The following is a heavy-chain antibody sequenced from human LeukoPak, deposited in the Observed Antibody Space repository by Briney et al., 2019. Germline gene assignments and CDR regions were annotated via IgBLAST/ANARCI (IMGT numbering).Heavy chain of an antibody. CDR3: AKGHRSSSSFFDS. Sequence: GGSLRLSCAASGFTVSRSFMSWVRQAPGKGLEWVSAINGRGDDTYYPDSVKGRFTISRDNSNNTLYLQMNSLRAEDTAVYYCAKGHRSSSSFFDSWGQGILVTVSS. CDR2: INGRGDDT. J-gene: IGHJ4*02. V-gene: IGHV3-23*01. D-gene: IGHD6-19*01. CDR1: GFTVSRSF.